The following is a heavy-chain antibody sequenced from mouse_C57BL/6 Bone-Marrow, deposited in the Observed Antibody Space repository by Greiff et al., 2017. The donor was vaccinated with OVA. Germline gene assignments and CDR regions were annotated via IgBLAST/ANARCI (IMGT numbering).Heavy chain of an antibody. J-gene: IGHJ3*01. CDR2: IHPNSGST. Sequence: VKLKESGAELVKPGASVKLSCKASGYTFTSYWMHWVKQRPGQGLEWIGMIHPNSGSTNYNEKFKSKATLTVDNSSSTAYMQLSSLTSEDSAVYSWAREGYYGRSPADWGQGTLVTVSA. CDR3: AREGYYGRSPAD. CDR1: GYTFTSYW. D-gene: IGHD1-1*01. V-gene: IGHV1-64*01.